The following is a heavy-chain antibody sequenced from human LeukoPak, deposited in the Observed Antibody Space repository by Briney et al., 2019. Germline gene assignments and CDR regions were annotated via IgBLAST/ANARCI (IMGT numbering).Heavy chain of an antibody. V-gene: IGHV3-7*01. CDR1: GFTFSHYW. D-gene: IGHD4-11*01. CDR2: IKEDGNDK. Sequence: GWALRLSCAASGFTFSHYWIAWLRQTPGEGEEGVANIKEDGNDKHYLDSVRGRFTMSRDNAGNSMYLQMSSLRPDDKAVYFCARSKDRSWPFDSWGQGTLVTVSS. J-gene: IGHJ4*02. CDR3: ARSKDRSWPFDS.